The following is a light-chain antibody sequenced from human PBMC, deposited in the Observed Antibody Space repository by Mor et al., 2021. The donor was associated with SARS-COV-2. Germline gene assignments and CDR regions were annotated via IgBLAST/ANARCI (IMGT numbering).Light chain of an antibody. CDR1: QSISDY. J-gene: IGKJ1*01. V-gene: IGKV1-39*01. Sequence: RASQSISDYLIWYHQRPGRAPKLLIYAASRLQAGVPSRFSGSGSGTDFTLTINTLQPEDFGTYYCQQSFTTPWTFG. CDR3: QQSFTTPWT. CDR2: AAS.